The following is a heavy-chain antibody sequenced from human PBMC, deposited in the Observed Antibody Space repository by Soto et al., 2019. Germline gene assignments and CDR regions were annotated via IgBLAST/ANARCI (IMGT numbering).Heavy chain of an antibody. CDR1: GGSISSSSYY. CDR2: IYYSGST. Sequence: SETLSLTCTVSGGSISSSSYYWGWIRQPPGKGLEWIGSIYYSGSTYYKPYLKSQVTISVDTSKKQFSLKLSSETAADKDVYYCASGVSWKSYCSSTSCYDGPWFDPWGQGTLVTVSS. CDR3: ASGVSWKSYCSSTSCYDGPWFDP. D-gene: IGHD2-2*01. J-gene: IGHJ5*02. V-gene: IGHV4-39*01.